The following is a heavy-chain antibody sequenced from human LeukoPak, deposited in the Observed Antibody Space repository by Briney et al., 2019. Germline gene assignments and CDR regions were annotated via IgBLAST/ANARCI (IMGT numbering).Heavy chain of an antibody. V-gene: IGHV3-30-3*01. J-gene: IGHJ6*02. CDR3: ARDLSDILTGYQHGMDV. CDR2: ISYDGSNK. Sequence: GRSLRLSCAASGFTFSSYAMHWVRQAPGKGLEWVAVISYDGSNKYYADSVKGRFTISRDNSKNTLYLQMNSLRAEDTAVYYCARDLSDILTGYQHGMDVWGQGTTVTVSS. D-gene: IGHD3-9*01. CDR1: GFTFSSYA.